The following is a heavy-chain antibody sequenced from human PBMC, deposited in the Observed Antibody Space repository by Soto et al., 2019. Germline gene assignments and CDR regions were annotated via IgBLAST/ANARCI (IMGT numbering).Heavy chain of an antibody. CDR2: IYYSGST. CDR1: GGSISSGGYY. Sequence: SETLSLTCTVSGGSISSGGYYWSWIRQHPGKGLEWIGYIYYSGSTYYNPSLKSRVTISVDTSKNQFSLKLSSVTAADTAVYYCARGRLGELSFDYWGQGTLVTVSS. D-gene: IGHD3-16*02. J-gene: IGHJ4*02. V-gene: IGHV4-31*03. CDR3: ARGRLGELSFDY.